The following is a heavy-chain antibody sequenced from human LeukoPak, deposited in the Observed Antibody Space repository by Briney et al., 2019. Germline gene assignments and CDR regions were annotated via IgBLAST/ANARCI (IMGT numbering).Heavy chain of an antibody. V-gene: IGHV3-30-3*01. CDR3: ARDLYTIFGVVSGSFDY. J-gene: IGHJ4*02. Sequence: GGSLRLSRAASGFTFSSYAMHWVRQAPGKRLEWVAVISYDGSNKYYADSVKGRFTISRDNSKNTLYLQMNSLRAEDTAVYYWARDLYTIFGVVSGSFDYWGQGTLVTVSS. CDR1: GFTFSSYA. D-gene: IGHD3-3*01. CDR2: ISYDGSNK.